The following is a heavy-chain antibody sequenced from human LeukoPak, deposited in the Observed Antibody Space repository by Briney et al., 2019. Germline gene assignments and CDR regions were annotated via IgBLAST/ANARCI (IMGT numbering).Heavy chain of an antibody. CDR2: IYYSGST. CDR3: ASGQSTRDYFGPVYYFDY. J-gene: IGHJ4*02. D-gene: IGHD2/OR15-2a*01. Sequence: SETLSLTCTVSGGSIGSGGYYWSWIRQHPGKGLEWIGYIYYSGSTYYNPSLKSRVTISVDTSKNQFSLKLSSVTAADTAVYYCASGQSTRDYFGPVYYFDYWGQGTLVTVSS. V-gene: IGHV4-31*03. CDR1: GGSIGSGGYY.